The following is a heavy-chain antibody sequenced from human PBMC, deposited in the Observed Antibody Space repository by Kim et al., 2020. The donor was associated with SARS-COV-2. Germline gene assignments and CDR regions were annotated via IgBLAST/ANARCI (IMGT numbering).Heavy chain of an antibody. CDR2: ISWDGGST. CDR1: GFTFDDYT. CDR3: AKGTSGWFDP. Sequence: GGSLRLSCAASGFTFDDYTMHWVRQAPGKGLEWVSLISWDGGSTYYADSVKGRFTISRDNSKNSLYLQMNSLRTEDTALYYCAKGTSGWFDPWGQGTLVTVSS. J-gene: IGHJ5*02. D-gene: IGHD2-2*01. V-gene: IGHV3-43*01.